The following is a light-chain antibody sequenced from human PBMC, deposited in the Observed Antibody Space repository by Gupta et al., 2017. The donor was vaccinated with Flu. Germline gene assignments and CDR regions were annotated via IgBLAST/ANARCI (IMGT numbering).Light chain of an antibody. J-gene: IGKJ2*01. CDR2: WAS. CDR3: QQYDKTPVA. V-gene: IGKV4-1*01. CDR1: QSVLYSSDNKNY. Sequence: SLGERATINCKSSQSVLYSSDNKNYLAWYQQKPGQPPKLLIYWASTRQSGVPDRFSGSGYDTDFTLTISSLQAEDVAVYYCQQYDKTPVAFGQGTKLEIK.